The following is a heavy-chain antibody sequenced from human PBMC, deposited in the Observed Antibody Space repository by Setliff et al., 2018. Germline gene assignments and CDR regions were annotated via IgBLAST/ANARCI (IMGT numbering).Heavy chain of an antibody. CDR2: INHSGST. D-gene: IGHD3-10*01. CDR3: ARVYYGYYYYYMDV. CDR1: GGSFGGYY. J-gene: IGHJ6*03. Sequence: SETLSLTCAVYGGSFGGYYWSWIRQPPGKGLEWIGEINHSGSTNYNPSLKSRVTISVDTSKNQFSLKLSSVTAADTAVYYCARVYYGYYYYYMDVWGKGTTVTVSS. V-gene: IGHV4-34*01.